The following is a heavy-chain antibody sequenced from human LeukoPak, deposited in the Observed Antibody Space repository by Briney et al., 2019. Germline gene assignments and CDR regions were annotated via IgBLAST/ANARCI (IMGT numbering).Heavy chain of an antibody. CDR3: ARDNPLPIAVAGDFDY. CDR2: ISYDGSNK. V-gene: IGHV3-30*03. J-gene: IGHJ4*02. CDR1: GFIFNNYG. Sequence: PGRSLRLSCAASGFIFNNYGMHWVRQAPGKGLEWVAVISYDGSNKYYADSVKGRFTISRDNSKNTLYLQMNSLRAEDTAVYYCARDNPLPIAVAGDFDYWGQGTLVTVSS. D-gene: IGHD6-19*01.